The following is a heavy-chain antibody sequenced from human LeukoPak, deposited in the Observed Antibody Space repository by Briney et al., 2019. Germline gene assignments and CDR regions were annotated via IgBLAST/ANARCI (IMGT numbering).Heavy chain of an antibody. D-gene: IGHD3-16*01. CDR1: GYTFTGYY. CDR2: INPNSGGT. J-gene: IGHJ6*02. V-gene: IGHV1-2*02. Sequence: ASVKVSCKASGYTFTGYYMHWVRQAPGQGLEWMGWINPNSGGTNYAQKFQGRVTMTRDTSISTAYMELSRLRSDDTAVYYCARLRLGELCYYGMDVWGQGTTVTVSS. CDR3: ARLRLGELCYYGMDV.